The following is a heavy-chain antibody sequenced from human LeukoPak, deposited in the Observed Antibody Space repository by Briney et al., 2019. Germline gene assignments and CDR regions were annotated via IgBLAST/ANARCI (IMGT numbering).Heavy chain of an antibody. J-gene: IGHJ4*02. D-gene: IGHD3-22*01. CDR2: INPNSGGT. CDR3: ARGVGTMIVVVITPLDY. CDR1: GYTFTGYY. V-gene: IGHV1-2*02. Sequence: ASVKVPCKASGYTFTGYYMHWVRQAPGQGLEWMGWINPNSGGTNYAQKFQGRVTMTRDTSISTAYMELSRLRSDDTAVYYCARGVGTMIVVVITPLDYWGQGTLVTVSS.